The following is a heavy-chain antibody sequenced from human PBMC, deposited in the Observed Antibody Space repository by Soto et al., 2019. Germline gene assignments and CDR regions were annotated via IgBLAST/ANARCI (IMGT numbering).Heavy chain of an antibody. CDR1: GFTFSSYS. V-gene: IGHV3-21*01. CDR3: AGARRGAFDI. CDR2: ISSSSSYI. J-gene: IGHJ3*02. Sequence: GGSLRLSCAASGFTFSSYSMNWVRQAPGKGLEWVSSISSSSSYIYYADSVKGRFTISRDNAKNSLYLQMNGLRAEDTAVYYCAGARRGAFDIWGQGTMVTVSS.